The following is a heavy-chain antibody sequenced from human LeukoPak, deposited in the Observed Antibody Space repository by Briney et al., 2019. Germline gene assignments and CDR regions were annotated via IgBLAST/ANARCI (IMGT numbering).Heavy chain of an antibody. J-gene: IGHJ4*02. CDR2: ISSSGGTM. V-gene: IGHV3-48*03. Sequence: GGSLRLSCAASGFTFSSYEMTWVRQAPGRGLEWVSYISSSGGTMYYADSVKGRFTISRDNTKNSLYLQMNSLRAEDTAVYYCARDLTNYFDYWGQGTLVTVSS. CDR1: GFTFSSYE. CDR3: ARDLTNYFDY. D-gene: IGHD4/OR15-4a*01.